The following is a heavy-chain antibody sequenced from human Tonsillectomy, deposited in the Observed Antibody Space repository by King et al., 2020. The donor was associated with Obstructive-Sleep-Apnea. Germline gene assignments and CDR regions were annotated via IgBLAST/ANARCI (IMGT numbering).Heavy chain of an antibody. CDR3: XXXXXXXXXXXXFDX. Sequence: VTLKESGPALVKPTHTLTLTCTFSGFXLSTSGMCVSWXRQPPGKXLXWLARXDXXDXXXXRTPLXTRLTISKDXSKNQVVLTMTNLDPVDTATYYCXXXXXXXXXXXXFDXXXXGT. J-gene: IGHJ3*02. CDR2: XDXXDXX. CDR1: GFXLSTSGMC. V-gene: IGHV2-70*04.